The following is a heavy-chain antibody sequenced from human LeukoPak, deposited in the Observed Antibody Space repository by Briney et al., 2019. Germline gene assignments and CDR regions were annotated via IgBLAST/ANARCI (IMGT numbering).Heavy chain of an antibody. J-gene: IGHJ4*02. CDR1: GFTFSSYW. CDR2: INTDGSST. D-gene: IGHD3-3*01. V-gene: IGHV3-74*01. Sequence: GGSLRLSCAASGFTFSSYWMHWVRQAPGKGLVWVSRINTDGSSTSYADSVKGRFTISRDNAKNTLYLQMNSLRAEDTAVYYCAREVTIFGVVILWYFDYWGQETLVTVSS. CDR3: AREVTIFGVVILWYFDY.